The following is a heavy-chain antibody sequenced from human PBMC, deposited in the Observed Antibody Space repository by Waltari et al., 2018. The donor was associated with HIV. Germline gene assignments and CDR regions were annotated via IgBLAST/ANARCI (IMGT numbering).Heavy chain of an antibody. D-gene: IGHD6-13*01. J-gene: IGHJ5*02. CDR1: GFTFEDYA. CDR3: ALDTGRLVWAGPNWYDP. Sequence: VESGGALVQPGGSLRLSCEASGFTFEDYAIHWVRQLPGQGLGWVSGIAWNGAAPAYAASVQGRFTIYRDNVKRSLFLQMHSLREEDTALYYCALDTGRLVWAGPNWYDPRGQGTRVTVSS. CDR2: IAWNGAAP. V-gene: IGHV3-9*01.